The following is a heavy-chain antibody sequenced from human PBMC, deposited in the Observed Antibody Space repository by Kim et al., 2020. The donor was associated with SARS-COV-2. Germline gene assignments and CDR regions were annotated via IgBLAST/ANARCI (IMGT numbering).Heavy chain of an antibody. Sequence: GGSLRLSCAASGFTFSSYDMHLVRQATGKGLEWVSAIGTAGDPYYPGSVKGRFTISRENAKNSLYLQMNSLRAGDTAVYYCARGSKEEYYYDSSGYSAYYFDYWGQGTLVTVSS. V-gene: IGHV3-13*05. CDR1: GFTFSSYD. J-gene: IGHJ4*02. CDR3: ARGSKEEYYYDSSGYSAYYFDY. D-gene: IGHD3-22*01. CDR2: IGTAGDP.